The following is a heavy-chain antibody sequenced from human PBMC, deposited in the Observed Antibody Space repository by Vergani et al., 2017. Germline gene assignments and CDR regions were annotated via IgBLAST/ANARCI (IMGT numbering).Heavy chain of an antibody. CDR2: ISWNSGSI. CDR3: ARGAGYYYDSSHLFDY. J-gene: IGHJ4*02. CDR1: GFTFDDYA. Sequence: VQLVESGGGVVQPGRSLRLSCAASGFTFDDYAMHWVRQAPGKGLEWVSGISWNSGSIGYADSVKGRFTISRDNAKNTLYLQMNSLRAEDTAVYYCARGAGYYYDSSHLFDYWGQGTLVTVSS. D-gene: IGHD3-22*01. V-gene: IGHV3-9*01.